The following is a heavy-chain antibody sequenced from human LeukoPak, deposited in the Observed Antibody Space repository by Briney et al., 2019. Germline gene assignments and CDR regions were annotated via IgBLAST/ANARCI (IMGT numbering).Heavy chain of an antibody. CDR1: GGSFSGYY. V-gene: IGHV4-34*01. Sequence: SSETLSLTCAVYGGSFSGYYWSWIRQPPGKGLEWIGEIHHSGSNNYNPSLKSRVTISVDTSKSQSSLKLSSVTAADTAVYYCARGPYKYDGSGAFDIWGQGTMVTVSS. D-gene: IGHD3-22*01. CDR2: IHHSGSN. CDR3: ARGPYKYDGSGAFDI. J-gene: IGHJ3*02.